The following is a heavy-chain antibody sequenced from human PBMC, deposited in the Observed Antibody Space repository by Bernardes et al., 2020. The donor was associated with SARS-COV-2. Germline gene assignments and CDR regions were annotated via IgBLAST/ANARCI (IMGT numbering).Heavy chain of an antibody. CDR2: IYSGGST. V-gene: IGHV3-53*01. CDR3: ARDTVRRGMDV. J-gene: IGHJ6*02. CDR1: GFTVSSNY. Sequence: GSLRLSCAASGFTVSSNYMNWVRQAPGKGLEWVSVIYSGGSTYYADSVKGRFTISRDNSKNTLYLQMNSLRAEDTAVYYCARDTVRRGMDVWGQGTTVTVSS. D-gene: IGHD4-4*01.